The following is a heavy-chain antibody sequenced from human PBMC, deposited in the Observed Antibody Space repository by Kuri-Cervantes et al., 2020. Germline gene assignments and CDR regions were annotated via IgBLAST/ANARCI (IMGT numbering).Heavy chain of an antibody. CDR3: AREGLEYGGSDY. CDR1: GGSISSSSYY. CDR2: IYYSGSN. D-gene: IGHD4-23*01. J-gene: IGHJ4*02. Sequence: SETLSLTCTVSGGSISSSSYYWGWIRQPPGKGLEWIGSIYYSGSNYYNPSLKSRVTITVDTSKNQFSLKLSSVTAADTAVYYCAREGLEYGGSDYWGQGTLVTVSS. V-gene: IGHV4-39*07.